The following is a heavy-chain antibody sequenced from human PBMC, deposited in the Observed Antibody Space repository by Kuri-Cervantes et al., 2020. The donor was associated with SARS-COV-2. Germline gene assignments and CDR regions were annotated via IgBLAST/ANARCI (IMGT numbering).Heavy chain of an antibody. CDR1: GGSISSGSYY. CDR2: IYTSGST. D-gene: IGHD6-19*01. V-gene: IGHV4-61*02. Sequence: SETLSLTCTVSGGSISSGSYYWSWIRQPAGKGLEWIGRIYTSGSTNYNPSLKSRVTMSVDTSKNQFSLKLSSVTAADTAVYYCARSRIAVADWYFDLWGRGTLVTVSS. J-gene: IGHJ2*01. CDR3: ARSRIAVADWYFDL.